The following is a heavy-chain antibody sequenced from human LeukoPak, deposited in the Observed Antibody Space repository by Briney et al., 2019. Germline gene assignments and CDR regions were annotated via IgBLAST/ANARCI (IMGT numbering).Heavy chain of an antibody. J-gene: IGHJ5*02. D-gene: IGHD3-16*02. Sequence: DSVKVSCKASGYTFTGYYMHWVRQAPGHGLEWMGWINPNSGGTNYAQKFQGRVTMTRDTSISTAYMELSRLRSDDTAVYYCARDLGVWGIYRYGWFDPWGQGTLVTVSS. CDR1: GYTFTGYY. V-gene: IGHV1-2*02. CDR3: ARDLGVWGIYRYGWFDP. CDR2: INPNSGGT.